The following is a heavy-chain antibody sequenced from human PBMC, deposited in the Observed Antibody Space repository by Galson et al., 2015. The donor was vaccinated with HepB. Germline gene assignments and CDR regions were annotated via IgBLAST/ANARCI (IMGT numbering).Heavy chain of an antibody. CDR1: GFTFSSYA. V-gene: IGHV3-30-3*01. Sequence: LRLSCAASGFTFSSYAMHWVRQAPGKGLEWVAVISYDGGNKYYADSVKGRFTISRDNSKNTLYLQMNSLRAEDTAVYYCAREVEAVAGLFDYWGQGTLVTVSS. CDR2: ISYDGGNK. CDR3: AREVEAVAGLFDY. D-gene: IGHD6-19*01. J-gene: IGHJ4*02.